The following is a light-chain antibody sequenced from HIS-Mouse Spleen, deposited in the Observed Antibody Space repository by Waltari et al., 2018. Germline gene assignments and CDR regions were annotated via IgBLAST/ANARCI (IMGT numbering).Light chain of an antibody. V-gene: IGLV2-14*01. CDR2: EVS. Sequence: QSALTQPASVSGSPGQSITISCTGTSSDVGGYNYVSWYQQHPGTAPKLMIYEVSNRPSGVSNRFYGAKSGKTAYLTISGLQAEDEADYYCSSYTSSSTVVFGGGTKLTVL. CDR1: SSDVGGYNY. CDR3: SSYTSSSTVV. J-gene: IGLJ2*01.